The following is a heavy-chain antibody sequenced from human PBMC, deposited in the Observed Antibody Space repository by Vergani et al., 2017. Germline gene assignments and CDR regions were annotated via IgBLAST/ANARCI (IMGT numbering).Heavy chain of an antibody. D-gene: IGHD3-16*02. J-gene: IGHJ6*02. V-gene: IGHV3-30*01. CDR1: GFTFSSYA. CDR2: ISYDGSNK. CDR3: ARELSYFYYGKDG. Sequence: QVQLVESGGGVVQPGRSLRLSCAASGFTFSSYAMHWVRQAPGKGLEWVAVISYDGSNKYYADSVKGRFTISRDNSKNTLYLQMNSLRAEDTAVDYCARELSYFYYGKDGLGQGATGNGSS.